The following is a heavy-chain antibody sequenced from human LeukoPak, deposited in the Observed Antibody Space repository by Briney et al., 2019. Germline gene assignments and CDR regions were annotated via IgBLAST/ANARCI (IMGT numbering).Heavy chain of an antibody. CDR3: AKGSSFDY. V-gene: IGHV4-39*07. D-gene: IGHD6-13*01. CDR1: GGSISSSSYY. CDR2: IYYSGST. J-gene: IGHJ4*02. Sequence: SETLSLTCTVSGGSISSSSYYWGWIRQPPGKGLEWIGSIYYSGSTYYNPSLKSRVTISVDTSKNQFSLKLSSVTAAETAVYYCAKGSSFDYWGQGTLVTVSS.